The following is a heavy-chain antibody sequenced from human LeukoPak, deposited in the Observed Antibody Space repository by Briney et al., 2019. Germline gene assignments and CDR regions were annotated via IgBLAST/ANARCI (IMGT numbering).Heavy chain of an antibody. CDR1: GFTFSSYA. D-gene: IGHD3-10*01. Sequence: GGSLRLSCAASGFTFSSYAMSRVRQAPGKGLEWVSAISGSGGSTYYADSVKGRFTISRDNSKNTLYLQMNSLRAEDTAVYYCAKVVSPFGELLGFDYWGQGTLVTVSS. CDR2: ISGSGGST. V-gene: IGHV3-23*01. CDR3: AKVVSPFGELLGFDY. J-gene: IGHJ4*02.